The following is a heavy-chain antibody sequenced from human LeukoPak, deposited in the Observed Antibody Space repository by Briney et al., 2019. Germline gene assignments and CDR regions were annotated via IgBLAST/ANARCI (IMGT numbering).Heavy chain of an antibody. V-gene: IGHV4-34*01. D-gene: IGHD3-3*01. CDR3: ARAPTVEWLSTYIDV. Sequence: SETLSLTCGVYGGYLSGYYWSWIRQSPGKGLEWIGEINHGGITDYNPSLKRRVIISVDTSKNQFSLTLSSVTAADTAVYYCARAPTVEWLSTYIDVWGKGTTVTVSS. CDR2: INHGGIT. CDR1: GGYLSGYY. J-gene: IGHJ6*03.